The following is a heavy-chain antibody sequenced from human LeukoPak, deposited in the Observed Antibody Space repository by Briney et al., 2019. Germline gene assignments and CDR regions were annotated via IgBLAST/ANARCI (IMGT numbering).Heavy chain of an antibody. V-gene: IGHV3-21*01. J-gene: IGHJ6*02. CDR3: ARDPRSSSWYYVYYYGMDV. Sequence: GGSLRLSCAASGFTFSSYSMSWVRQAPGKGLEWVSSISSSSSYIYYADSVKGRFTISRDNAKNSLYLQMSSLRAEDTAVYYCARDPRSSSWYYVYYYGMDVWGQGTTVTVSS. CDR2: ISSSSSYI. D-gene: IGHD6-13*01. CDR1: GFTFSSYS.